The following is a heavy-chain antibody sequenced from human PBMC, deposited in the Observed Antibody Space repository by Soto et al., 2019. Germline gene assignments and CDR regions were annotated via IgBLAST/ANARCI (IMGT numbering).Heavy chain of an antibody. Sequence: SETLSLTCTVSGGSISSYYWSWIRQPPGKGLEWIGYIYYSATTNYNPSLKSRVTISVDTSKNQFSLKRSSVTAADTALYYWARGSYYYDSSGYYHNGGQGKLVTVSS. V-gene: IGHV4-59*08. CDR3: ARGSYYYDSSGYYHN. CDR1: GGSISSYY. D-gene: IGHD3-22*01. J-gene: IGHJ4*02. CDR2: IYYSATT.